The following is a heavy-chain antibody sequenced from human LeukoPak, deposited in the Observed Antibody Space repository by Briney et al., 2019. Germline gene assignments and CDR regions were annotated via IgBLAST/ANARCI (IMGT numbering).Heavy chain of an antibody. Sequence: ASVKVSCKASGYTFTGYYMHWVRQAPGQGLEWMGWINPNSGGTNYAQQFQGRVTMTRDTSISTAYMELSRLRSDDTAVYYCARGARTAMLGYWGQGTLVTVSS. D-gene: IGHD5-18*01. CDR1: GYTFTGYY. CDR3: ARGARTAMLGY. CDR2: INPNSGGT. V-gene: IGHV1-2*02. J-gene: IGHJ4*02.